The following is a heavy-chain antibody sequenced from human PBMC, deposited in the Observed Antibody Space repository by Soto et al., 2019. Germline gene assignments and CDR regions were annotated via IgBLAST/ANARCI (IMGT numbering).Heavy chain of an antibody. CDR2: MYYSGST. CDR1: GASISSSNYY. D-gene: IGHD5-18*01. Sequence: LSLPCTVSGASISSSNYYWGWIRQPLTKGLEWVGTMYYSGSTYYNPSLKSRVAISVDTSKNQFSLKLRSVTAADTAVYYCARLCSGYNYGCYDYWGQGTLVTVSS. J-gene: IGHJ4*02. V-gene: IGHV4-39*01. CDR3: ARLCSGYNYGCYDY.